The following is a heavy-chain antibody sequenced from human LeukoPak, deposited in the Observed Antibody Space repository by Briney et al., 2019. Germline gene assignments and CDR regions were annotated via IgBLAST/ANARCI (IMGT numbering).Heavy chain of an antibody. CDR1: GFPFNSYG. CDR3: ARDLYKAYYDILTGFPGYFDY. D-gene: IGHD3-9*01. Sequence: GGSLRLSCAASGFPFNSYGMHWVRQAPGKGLQWVAYIRYDGSTKYYADSVKGRFTISRDNSKNTLYLQMNSLRGEDTAVYYCARDLYKAYYDILTGFPGYFDYWGQGTLVTVSS. CDR2: IRYDGSTK. V-gene: IGHV3-30*02. J-gene: IGHJ4*02.